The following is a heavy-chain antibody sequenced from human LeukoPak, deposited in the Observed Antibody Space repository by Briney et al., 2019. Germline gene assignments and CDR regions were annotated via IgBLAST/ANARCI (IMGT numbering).Heavy chain of an antibody. Sequence: GGSLRLSCAASGFTFSSYSMNWVRQAPGKGLEWVSSISSSSSYIYYADSVRGRFTISRDNAKNSLYLQMNSLRAEDTAVYYCARLYCSSTSCLHDAFDIWGQGTMVTVSS. CDR2: ISSSSSYI. V-gene: IGHV3-21*01. CDR1: GFTFSSYS. J-gene: IGHJ3*02. D-gene: IGHD2-2*01. CDR3: ARLYCSSTSCLHDAFDI.